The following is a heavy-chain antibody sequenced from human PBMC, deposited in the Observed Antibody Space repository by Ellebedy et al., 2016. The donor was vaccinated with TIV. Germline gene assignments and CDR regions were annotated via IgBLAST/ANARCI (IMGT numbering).Heavy chain of an antibody. D-gene: IGHD5-24*01. CDR2: IYYSGST. J-gene: IGHJ5*02. V-gene: IGHV4-59*01. CDR1: GGSISSYY. CDR3: ARDTIGPYGDWFDP. Sequence: MPSETLSLTCTVSGGSISSYYWSWIRQPPGKGLEWIGYIYYSGSTNYNPSLKSRVTISVDTSKNQFSLKLSSVTAADTAVYYCARDTIGPYGDWFDPWGQGTLVTVSS.